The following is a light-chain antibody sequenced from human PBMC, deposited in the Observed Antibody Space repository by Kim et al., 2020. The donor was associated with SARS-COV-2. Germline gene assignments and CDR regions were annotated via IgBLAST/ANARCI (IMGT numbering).Light chain of an antibody. CDR1: QDISSW. CDR3: QQANSPYT. J-gene: IGKJ2*01. V-gene: IGKV1D-12*01. Sequence: VSASVGDRVTITCRASQDISSWLAWYQQKPGKAPKLLIYAASSLQSGVPSRFSGSGSGTDFTLTISSLQPEDFAIYYCQQANSPYTFGQGTKLEI. CDR2: AAS.